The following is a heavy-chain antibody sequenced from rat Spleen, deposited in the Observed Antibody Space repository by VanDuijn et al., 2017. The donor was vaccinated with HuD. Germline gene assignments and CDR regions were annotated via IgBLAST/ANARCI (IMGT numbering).Heavy chain of an antibody. CDR2: IWSYGGT. D-gene: IGHD1-4*01. Sequence: QVQLKESGPGLVQPSQTLSLTCTVSGFSLTRNHVHWVRQPPGKGLEWMGVIWSYGGTDYNSAIKSRLSISRDTSKSQVFLKMNSLQTEDTAMYFCASGILDFWGQGVMVTVSS. CDR1: GFSLTRNH. CDR3: ASGILDF. V-gene: IGHV2-32*01. J-gene: IGHJ2*01.